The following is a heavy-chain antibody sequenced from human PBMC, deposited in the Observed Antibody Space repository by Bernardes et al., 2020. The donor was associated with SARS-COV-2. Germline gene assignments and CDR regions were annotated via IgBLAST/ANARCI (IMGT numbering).Heavy chain of an antibody. J-gene: IGHJ4*02. CDR3: ARGSGNYYFDY. D-gene: IGHD3-3*01. CDR1: GFTFNSYY. CDR2: ISGDGSAT. Sequence: GGSLRLSCVASGFTFNSYYIHWVRQAPEKGLVWVSRISGDGSATNYADSVRGRFTISRGNARNTVYLQMNSLRVDDTAVYYCARGSGNYYFDYWGQGTLVTVSS. V-gene: IGHV3-74*01.